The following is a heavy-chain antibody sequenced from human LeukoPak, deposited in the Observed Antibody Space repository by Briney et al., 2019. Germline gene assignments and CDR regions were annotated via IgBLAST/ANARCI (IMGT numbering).Heavy chain of an antibody. CDR2: INHSRST. D-gene: IGHD3-3*01. CDR1: GGSFSGYY. Sequence: SETLSRTCAVYGGSFSGYYWSWIREPPGKGLEWIGEINHSRSTNYNPSLKSRVTISVDTSKNQFSLKLSSVTAADTAVYYCARGGFFGRPRWYYMDVWGKGTTVTVSS. CDR3: ARGGFFGRPRWYYMDV. J-gene: IGHJ6*03. V-gene: IGHV4-34*01.